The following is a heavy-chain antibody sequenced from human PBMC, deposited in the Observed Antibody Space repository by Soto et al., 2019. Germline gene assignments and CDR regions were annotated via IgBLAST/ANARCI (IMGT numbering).Heavy chain of an antibody. V-gene: IGHV3-23*01. Sequence: AGGSLRLSFAASGFTFSSYAMSWVRQAPGKGLEWVSAISGNGGSTYYADSVKGRFTISRDNSKNTLYLQMNSLRAEDTAVYYCAKNVLDGYNFDYWGQGTLVTVSS. CDR3: AKNVLDGYNFDY. D-gene: IGHD5-12*01. CDR2: ISGNGGST. CDR1: GFTFSSYA. J-gene: IGHJ4*02.